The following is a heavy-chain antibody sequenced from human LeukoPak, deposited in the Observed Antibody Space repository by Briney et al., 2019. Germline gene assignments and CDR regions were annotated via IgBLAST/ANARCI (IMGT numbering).Heavy chain of an antibody. CDR3: ARVPLLEWLETPYFDY. CDR1: GYLFTNFY. Sequence: GASVKVSCKASGYLFTNFYIHWVRQAPGQGLEWMGRINPNSGGTIYAQKFQGRVTMTRDTSITTAYMELSRLRSDDTAVYYCARVPLLEWLETPYFDYWGQGTLVTVSS. D-gene: IGHD6-19*01. V-gene: IGHV1-2*06. CDR2: INPNSGGT. J-gene: IGHJ4*02.